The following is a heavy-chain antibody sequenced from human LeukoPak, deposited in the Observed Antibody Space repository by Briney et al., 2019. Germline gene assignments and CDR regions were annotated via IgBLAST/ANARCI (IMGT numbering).Heavy chain of an antibody. CDR3: AGGPSSSWYEY. J-gene: IGHJ1*01. CDR1: GYTFTSHD. CDR2: MNPNSGNT. D-gene: IGHD6-13*01. V-gene: IGHV1-8*01. Sequence: GASVKVSCKASGYTFTSHDINSVRQASGQGLEWMGWMNPNSGNTGYAQKFQGRVTVTRNTSISTAYMELSSLRSEDTAVYYCAGGPSSSWYEYWGQGTLVTVSS.